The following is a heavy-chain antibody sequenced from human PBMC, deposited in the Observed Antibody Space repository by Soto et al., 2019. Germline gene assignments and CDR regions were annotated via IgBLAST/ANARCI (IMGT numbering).Heavy chain of an antibody. J-gene: IGHJ4*02. CDR2: ISSSGSTI. CDR3: AKVGVWGSEFWSRYTSLHLYFDY. CDR1: GFTFSSYE. Sequence: GGSLRLSCAASGFTFSSYEMNWVRQAPGKGLEWVSYISSSGSTIYYADSVKGRFTISRDNAKNSLYLQMNSLRAEDTAVYYCAKVGVWGSEFWSRYTSLHLYFDYWGQGTLVTVSS. V-gene: IGHV3-48*03. D-gene: IGHD3-3*01.